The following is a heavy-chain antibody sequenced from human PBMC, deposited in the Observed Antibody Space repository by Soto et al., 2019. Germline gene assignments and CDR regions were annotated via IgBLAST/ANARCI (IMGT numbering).Heavy chain of an antibody. V-gene: IGHV4-31*03. CDR3: ARDRHNNFFDP. J-gene: IGHJ5*02. CDR1: GASVSNGGYY. Sequence: SETLSLTCTLSGASVSNGGYYWTWIRQSPGKGLEWIGYIYYSGSTYYNPSLESRVAISLDTSRSQFSLTLHSVTAADTAIYYCARDRHNNFFDPWGQGTLVTVS. D-gene: IGHD6-6*01. CDR2: IYYSGST.